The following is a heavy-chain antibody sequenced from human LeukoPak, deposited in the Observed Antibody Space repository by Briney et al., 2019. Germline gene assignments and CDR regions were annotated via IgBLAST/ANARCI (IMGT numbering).Heavy chain of an antibody. CDR1: GFTFSSYA. CDR3: ANSERVVAATLDY. J-gene: IGHJ4*02. CDR2: ISYDGSNK. V-gene: IGHV3-30*04. D-gene: IGHD2-15*01. Sequence: GGSLRLSCAASGFTFSSYAMNWVRQAPGKGLEWVAVISYDGSNKYYADSVKGRFTISRDNSKNTLYLQMSSLRAEDTAVYYCANSERVVAATLDYWGQGTLVTVSS.